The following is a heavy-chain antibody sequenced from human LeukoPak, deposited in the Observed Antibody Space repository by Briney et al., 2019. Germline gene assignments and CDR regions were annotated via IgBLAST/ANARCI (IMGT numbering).Heavy chain of an antibody. J-gene: IGHJ4*02. D-gene: IGHD3-10*01. V-gene: IGHV4-38-2*02. Sequence: PSETLSLTCTVSGYSISSGYYWGWIRQPPGKGLEWIAIIYHSGNSYYNRSLKSRVTISVDTSKNQFSLKLSSVTAADTAVYYCARLGLDDYYGSGSYYNALGDYFDYWGQGTLVTVSS. CDR2: IYHSGNS. CDR3: ARLGLDDYYGSGSYYNALGDYFDY. CDR1: GYSISSGYY.